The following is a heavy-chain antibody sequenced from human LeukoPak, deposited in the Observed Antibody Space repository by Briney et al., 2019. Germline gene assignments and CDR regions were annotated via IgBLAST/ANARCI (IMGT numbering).Heavy chain of an antibody. CDR3: AKDLAAAYGGVDY. Sequence: PGGSLRLSCAPSGFTFVDYATHSGRQPPGKCLEWVSGISWNSGSIDYADSVKGRFTISRDNGKNSLYLQMNSLRAEDTALYYCAKDLAAAYGGVDYWGQGTLVTVSS. V-gene: IGHV3-9*01. CDR2: ISWNSGSI. D-gene: IGHD6-13*01. J-gene: IGHJ4*02. CDR1: GFTFVDYA.